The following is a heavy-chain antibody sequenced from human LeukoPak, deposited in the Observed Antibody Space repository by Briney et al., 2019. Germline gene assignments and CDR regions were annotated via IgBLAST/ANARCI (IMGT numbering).Heavy chain of an antibody. J-gene: IGHJ4*02. V-gene: IGHV3-73*01. D-gene: IGHD6-13*01. CDR2: IRSKANSCAT. Sequence: GGSLRLSCAASGFTFSGSAMHWVRQASGKGLEWVGRIRSKANSCATAYAASVKGRFTISRDDSKNTAYLQMNSLKTEDTAVYYCTRLSRAAAGQTFDYWGQGTLVTVSS. CDR3: TRLSRAAAGQTFDY. CDR1: GFTFSGSA.